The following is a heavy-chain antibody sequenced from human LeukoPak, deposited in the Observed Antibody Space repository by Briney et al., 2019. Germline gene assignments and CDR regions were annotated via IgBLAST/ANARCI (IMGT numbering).Heavy chain of an antibody. J-gene: IGHJ6*03. V-gene: IGHV3-74*01. CDR2: INSDGSST. CDR1: GFTFSSYW. CDR3: ARDRYYYYYYYMDV. Sequence: GGSLRLSCAASGFTFSSYWMHWVREAPGKGLVWVSRINSDGSSTSYADSVKGRFTISRDNAKNTLYLQMNSLRAEDTAVYYCARDRYYYYYYYMDVWGKGTTVTVSS.